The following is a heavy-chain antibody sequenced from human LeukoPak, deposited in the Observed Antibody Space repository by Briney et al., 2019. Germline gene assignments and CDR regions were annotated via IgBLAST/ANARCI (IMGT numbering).Heavy chain of an antibody. V-gene: IGHV4-31*03. J-gene: IGHJ4*02. Sequence: TLSLTCTVSGGSISSGGYYWSWIRQHPGKGLEWIGYIYYSGSTYYNPSLKSRVTISVDTSKNQFSLKLSSVTAADTAVYFGARVLVSMVRGAFDYWGQGTLVTVSS. CDR2: IYYSGST. D-gene: IGHD3-10*01. CDR3: ARVLVSMVRGAFDY. CDR1: GGSISSGGYY.